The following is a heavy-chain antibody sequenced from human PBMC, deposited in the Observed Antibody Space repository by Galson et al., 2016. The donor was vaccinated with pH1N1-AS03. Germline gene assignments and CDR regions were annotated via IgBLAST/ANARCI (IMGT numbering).Heavy chain of an antibody. CDR2: IIPVFGAP. D-gene: IGHD3-22*01. CDR3: ARGQFDYDSSGYYSY. V-gene: IGHV1-69*06. CDR1: GVSFNNYA. J-gene: IGHJ4*02. Sequence: VKVSCKASGVSFNNYAINWLRQAPGQGLEWMGGIIPVFGAPNYAQQFHGRVTIMADKSTTTAYMELSSLRSEDTAVYYCARGQFDYDSSGYYSYWGQGTLVTVSS.